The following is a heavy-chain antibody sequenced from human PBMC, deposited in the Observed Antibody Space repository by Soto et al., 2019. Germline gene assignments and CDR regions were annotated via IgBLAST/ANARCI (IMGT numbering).Heavy chain of an antibody. V-gene: IGHV4-39*01. CDR2: IYYSGST. D-gene: IGHD3-22*01. CDR1: GGSISISSYY. CDR3: ARLARPDFFGMAVVTWGAFDI. Sequence: SEALSLTCTVAGGSISISSYYWGWIRQPPGKGLEWIGSIYYSGSTYYNPSLKSRVTISVDTSKNQFSLKLSSVTAADTAVYYCARLARPDFFGMAVVTWGAFDIWGQGTMVTVSS. J-gene: IGHJ3*02.